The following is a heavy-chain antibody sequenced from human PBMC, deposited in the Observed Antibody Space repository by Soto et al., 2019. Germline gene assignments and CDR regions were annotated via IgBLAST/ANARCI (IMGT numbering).Heavy chain of an antibody. D-gene: IGHD1-26*01. CDR1: GGSFSAYS. J-gene: IGHJ4*02. CDR2: ITHSGST. V-gene: IGHV4-34*09. Sequence: SETLSLTCAVYGGSFSAYSWSWIRQPPGKGLEWIGEITHSGSTYYNPSLKSRVTISVDTSKNQFSLKLSSVTAADTAVYYCARAELVGATDYWGQGTLVTVSS. CDR3: ARAELVGATDY.